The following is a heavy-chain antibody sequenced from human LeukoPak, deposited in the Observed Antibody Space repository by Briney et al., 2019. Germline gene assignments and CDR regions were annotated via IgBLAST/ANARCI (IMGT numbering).Heavy chain of an antibody. V-gene: IGHV1-69*06. CDR1: GYTFTSYG. J-gene: IGHJ4*02. D-gene: IGHD3-22*01. CDR3: ARALPKCSGYYYESCGAFDY. CDR2: IIPIFGTA. Sequence: GASVKVSCKASGYTFTSYGISWVRQAPGQGLEWMGGIIPIFGTANYAQKFQGRVTITADKSTSTAYMELSSLRSEDTAVYYCARALPKCSGYYYESCGAFDYWGQGTLVTVSS.